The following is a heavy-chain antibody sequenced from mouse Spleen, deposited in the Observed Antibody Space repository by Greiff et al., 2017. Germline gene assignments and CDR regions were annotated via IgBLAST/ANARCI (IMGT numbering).Heavy chain of an antibody. CDR3: TRSGNTVVGNWYFDV. CDR2: IYPGSGST. J-gene: IGHJ1*01. V-gene: IGHV1S22*01. D-gene: IGHD1-1*01. CDR1: GYTFTSYW. Sequence: LQQPGSELVRPGASVKLSCKASGYTFTSYWMHWVKQRHGQGLEWIGNIYPGSGSTNYDEKFKSKGTLTVDTSSSTAYMHLSSLTSEDSAVYYCTRSGNTVVGNWYFDVWGAGTTVTVSS.